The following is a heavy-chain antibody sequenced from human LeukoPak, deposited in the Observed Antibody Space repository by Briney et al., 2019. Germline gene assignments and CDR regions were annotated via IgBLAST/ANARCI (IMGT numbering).Heavy chain of an antibody. J-gene: IGHJ6*02. Sequence: ASVKVSCKASGYTFTGYYMHWVRQAPGQGLERMGWINPNSGGTNYAQKFQGRVTMTRDTSISTAYMELSRLRSDDTAVYYCARDFSAAGSIYYGMDVWGQGTTVTVSS. V-gene: IGHV1-2*02. CDR2: INPNSGGT. CDR1: GYTFTGYY. CDR3: ARDFSAAGSIYYGMDV. D-gene: IGHD6-13*01.